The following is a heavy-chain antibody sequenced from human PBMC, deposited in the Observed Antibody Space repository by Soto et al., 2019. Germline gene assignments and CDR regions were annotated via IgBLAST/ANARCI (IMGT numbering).Heavy chain of an antibody. V-gene: IGHV4-34*01. Sequence: SATLSITCAVYGGSLSGYQWSWIRQPPGKGLEWIGEVNPSGSTNYNPSLKSRVSISIDKSKNQFSLKLTSVIAADTAVYYCARDGDGCIHPWGQGVLVTVS. CDR2: VNPSGST. CDR1: GGSLSGYQ. CDR3: ARDGDGCIHP. D-gene: IGHD2-8*01. J-gene: IGHJ5*02.